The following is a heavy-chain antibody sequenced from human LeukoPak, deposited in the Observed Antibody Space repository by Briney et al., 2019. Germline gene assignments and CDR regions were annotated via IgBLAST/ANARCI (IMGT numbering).Heavy chain of an antibody. Sequence: PSETLSLTCTVSGGSISSYYWSWIRQPPGKGLEWIGYIYYSGSTNYNPSLKSRVTISVDTSKNQFPLKVSSVTAADTAVYYCARGLSSSWYLFDYWGQGTLVTVSS. CDR3: ARGLSSSWYLFDY. D-gene: IGHD6-13*01. V-gene: IGHV4-59*01. J-gene: IGHJ4*02. CDR2: IYYSGST. CDR1: GGSISSYY.